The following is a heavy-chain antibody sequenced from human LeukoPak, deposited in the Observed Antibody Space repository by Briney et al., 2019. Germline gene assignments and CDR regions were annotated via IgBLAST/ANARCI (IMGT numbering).Heavy chain of an antibody. CDR3: ARGATYYYDSSGYQFDY. CDR2: IIPIFGTA. V-gene: IGHV1-69*05. Sequence: ASVKVSCKASGGTFSSYAISWVRQAPGQGLEWMGGIIPIFGTANYAQKFQGRVTITTDESTSTAYMELSSLRSEDTAVYYCARGATYYYDSSGYQFDYWGQGTLVTVFS. D-gene: IGHD3-22*01. J-gene: IGHJ4*02. CDR1: GGTFSSYA.